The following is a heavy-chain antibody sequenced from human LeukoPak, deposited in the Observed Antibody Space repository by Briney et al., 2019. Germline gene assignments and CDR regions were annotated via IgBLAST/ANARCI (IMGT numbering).Heavy chain of an antibody. CDR1: GGSISVGAYY. CDR2: IHYSGST. Sequence: SQTLSLTCTVAGGSISVGAYYWSWIRQHPGKGLEWIGYIHYSGSTYYNPSLKSRTVISKDTSKNQFSLKLTSVTAADTAVYYCARWFRGLPVGRFDYWGHGTLATVS. V-gene: IGHV4-31*03. J-gene: IGHJ5*01. D-gene: IGHD3-10*01. CDR3: ARWFRGLPVGRFDY.